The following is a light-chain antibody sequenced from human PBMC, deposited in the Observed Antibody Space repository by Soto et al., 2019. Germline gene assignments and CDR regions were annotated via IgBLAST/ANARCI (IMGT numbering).Light chain of an antibody. J-gene: IGLJ2*01. CDR1: SSNIGAGYD. V-gene: IGLV1-40*01. Sequence: QSVLTQPPSVSGAPGQGVTISCTGSSSNIGAGYDVHWYQQLPGTAPKLLIYGNSNPPSGVPDRFSGSKSGTSASLAITGLQAEDEALYYCHSYDSSLTALVIFGGGTKLTV. CDR2: GNS. CDR3: HSYDSSLTALVI.